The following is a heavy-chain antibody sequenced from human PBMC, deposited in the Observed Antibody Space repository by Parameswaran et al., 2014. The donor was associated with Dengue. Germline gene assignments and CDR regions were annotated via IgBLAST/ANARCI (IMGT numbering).Heavy chain of an antibody. CDR3: ARGVQSRLSGDYFDY. CDR2: IYYSGST. D-gene: IGHD1-1*01. Sequence: VRQAPGKGLEWIGDIYYSGSTNYNPSLKSRVTISVDTSKNQLSLKLSSVTAADTAVYYCARGVQSRLSGDYFDYWGQGTLVTVSS. J-gene: IGHJ4*02. V-gene: IGHV4-59*01.